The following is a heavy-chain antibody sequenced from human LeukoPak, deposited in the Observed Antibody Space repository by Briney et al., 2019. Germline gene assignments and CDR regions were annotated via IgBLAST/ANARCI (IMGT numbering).Heavy chain of an antibody. V-gene: IGHV3-30*03. CDR1: GFTFNFYG. CDR3: ASNIAVAGTGGYYFDY. CDR2: TSYDGSNK. J-gene: IGHJ4*02. Sequence: GGSLRLSCAASGFTFNFYGMHWVRQAPGKGLEWVAVTSYDGSNKYYADSVKGRFTISRDNSKNALYLQMNSLRADDTAVYYCASNIAVAGTGGYYFDYWGQGTLVTVSS. D-gene: IGHD6-19*01.